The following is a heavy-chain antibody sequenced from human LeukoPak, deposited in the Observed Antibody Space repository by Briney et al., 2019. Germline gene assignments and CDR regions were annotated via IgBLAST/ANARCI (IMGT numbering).Heavy chain of an antibody. CDR1: GFTFSSYG. D-gene: IGHD1-14*01. J-gene: IGHJ6*02. CDR3: ARDRTYDYYYYGMDV. CDR2: IYSGGST. V-gene: IGHV3-66*01. Sequence: GGSLRLSCAASGFTFSSYGMHWVRQAPGKGLEWVSVIYSGGSTYYADSVKGRFTISRDNSKNTLYLQMNSLRAEDTAVYYCARDRTYDYYYYGMDVWGQGTTVTVSS.